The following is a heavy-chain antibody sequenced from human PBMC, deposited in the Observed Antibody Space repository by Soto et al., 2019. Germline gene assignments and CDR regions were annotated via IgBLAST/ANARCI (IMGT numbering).Heavy chain of an antibody. CDR1: GYTFTSYY. V-gene: IGHV1-46*01. CDR3: ARYPFMVRGVKYYYYGMDV. J-gene: IGHJ6*02. CDR2: INPSGGST. D-gene: IGHD3-10*01. Sequence: GASVKVSCKASGYTFTSYYMHWVRQAPGQGLEWMGIINPSGGSTSYAQKFQGRVTMTRDTSTSTVYMELSSLRSEDTAVYYCARYPFMVRGVKYYYYGMDVWGQGTTVTVSS.